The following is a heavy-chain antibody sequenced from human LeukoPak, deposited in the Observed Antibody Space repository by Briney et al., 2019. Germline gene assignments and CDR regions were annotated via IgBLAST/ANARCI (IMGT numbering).Heavy chain of an antibody. D-gene: IGHD4-17*01. CDR1: GSTFDDYG. V-gene: IGHV3-20*04. Sequence: GGSLRLSCAASGSTFDDYGMSWVRQAPGKGLEWVSGINWNGGSTGYADSVKGRFTISRDNAKNSLYLQMNSLRAEDTALYYCARNGDYGNYFDYWGQGTLVTVSS. CDR3: ARNGDYGNYFDY. CDR2: INWNGGST. J-gene: IGHJ4*02.